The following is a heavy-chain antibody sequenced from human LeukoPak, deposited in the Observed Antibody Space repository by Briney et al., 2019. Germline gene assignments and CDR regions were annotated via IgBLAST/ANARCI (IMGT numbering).Heavy chain of an antibody. CDR2: IGPSSGDI. CDR3: ARDRGARGRGLA. CDR1: GFTFRIYS. D-gene: IGHD3-10*01. V-gene: IGHV3-21*01. J-gene: IGHJ5*02. Sequence: EGSLRLSCAASGFTFRIYSMNWVRQAPGTGLEWVSSIGPSSGDIHYADSVKGRFTISRDNDKNSLYLQMNSLRAEDTAVYYCARDRGARGRGLAWGQGTQVTVSS.